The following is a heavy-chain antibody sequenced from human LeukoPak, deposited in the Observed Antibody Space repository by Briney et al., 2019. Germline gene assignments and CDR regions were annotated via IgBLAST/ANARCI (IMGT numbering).Heavy chain of an antibody. CDR3: ARVRGEAPFDY. CDR2: ISNRDNTI. V-gene: IGHV3-48*03. Sequence: GGSLRLSCAASGFSFSSYEMAWVRQAPGKGPEWLSFISNRDNTIYTADSVKGRFTISRDNAKNSLYLQMNSLRADDTAIYYCARVRGEAPFDYWGLGTLVTVSS. CDR1: GFSFSSYE. D-gene: IGHD3-10*01. J-gene: IGHJ4*02.